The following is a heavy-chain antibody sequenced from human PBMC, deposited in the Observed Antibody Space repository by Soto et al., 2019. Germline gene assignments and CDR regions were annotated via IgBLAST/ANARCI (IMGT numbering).Heavy chain of an antibody. CDR3: ARDGGRHSGGIDY. Sequence: QVQLVQSGAEVKKPGSSVKVSCKASGGTFSSYSINWVRQAPGQGLEWMVEIIPIFGTANYAHKFQGRVTITADEATSTAYMALSSLRSEDTAVYYCARDGGRHSGGIDYWGQGTLVTVSS. D-gene: IGHD1-26*01. V-gene: IGHV1-69*01. J-gene: IGHJ4*02. CDR2: IIPIFGTA. CDR1: GGTFSSYS.